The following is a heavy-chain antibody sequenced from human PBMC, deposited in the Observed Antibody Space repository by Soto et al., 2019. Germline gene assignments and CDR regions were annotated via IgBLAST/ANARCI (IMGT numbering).Heavy chain of an antibody. V-gene: IGHV4-4*02. J-gene: IGHJ5*02. D-gene: IGHD2-8*01. CDR2: MWPSGGT. Sequence: SETLSLTCSVSGVSIGSPNWWTWVRQAPGKGLEWIGEMWPSGGTTYNPSLRNRVTISVDNSKNHLSLTLTSVTAADTAIYYCARCLHCSNGGRFDPWGQGALVTVSS. CDR1: GVSIGSPNW. CDR3: ARCLHCSNGGRFDP.